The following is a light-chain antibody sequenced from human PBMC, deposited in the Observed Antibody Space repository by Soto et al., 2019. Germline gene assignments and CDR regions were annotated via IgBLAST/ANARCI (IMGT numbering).Light chain of an antibody. V-gene: IGKV3-11*01. J-gene: IGKJ1*01. CDR2: AAS. Sequence: DIVMTQSPSTLSVSPGERATLTCRASQSVSSYLAWYQQKPGKAPRLLIYAASNLPSGVPSRFSGSGSGTDFTLTISSLQPEDFAVYYCQQHSSFTWTFGQGTKVEIK. CDR3: QQHSSFTWT. CDR1: QSVSSY.